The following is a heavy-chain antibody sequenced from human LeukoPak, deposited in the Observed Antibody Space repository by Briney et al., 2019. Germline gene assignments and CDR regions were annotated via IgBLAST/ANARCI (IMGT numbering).Heavy chain of an antibody. CDR2: INSGGSST. CDR1: GFTFSSYW. V-gene: IGHV3-74*01. Sequence: GGSLRLSCAASGFTFSSYWMHWVRQAPGKGLVWVSRINSGGSSTGYADSVKGRFTISRDNAKNSLYLQMNSLRAEDTAVYYCAPPVVVANFDYWGQGTLVTVSS. J-gene: IGHJ4*02. D-gene: IGHD3-22*01. CDR3: APPVVVANFDY.